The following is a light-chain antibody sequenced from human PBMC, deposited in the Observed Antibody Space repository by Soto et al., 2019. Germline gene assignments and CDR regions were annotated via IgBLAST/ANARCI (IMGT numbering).Light chain of an antibody. CDR2: GTS. CDR3: HLYGIAHPIT. Sequence: EIVLTHSPGTLSLSPGERATLSCRASQTLSRNHLGWYLAWYQQTPGQIPRLLIYGTSFRSTGIPDRCSAVGYGTDFTLTISSLEPEDFAVYYCHLYGIAHPITCGQGTRMEIK. J-gene: IGKJ5*01. V-gene: IGKV3-20*01. CDR1: QTLSRNHLGWY.